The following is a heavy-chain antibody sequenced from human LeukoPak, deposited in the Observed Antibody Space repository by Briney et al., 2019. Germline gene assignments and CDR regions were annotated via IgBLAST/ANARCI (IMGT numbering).Heavy chain of an antibody. J-gene: IGHJ4*02. V-gene: IGHV1-2*02. D-gene: IGHD3-3*01. CDR2: INPNSGGT. Sequence: ASVKVSCKASGYTFTGYYMHWVRQAPGQGLEWMGWINPNSGGTNYAQKFQGRVTMTRDTSISTAYMELSRLRSDDTAVYYCARDDQGGYDFWSGYYTAEYYFDYWGQGTLVTVSS. CDR3: ARDDQGGYDFWSGYYTAEYYFDY. CDR1: GYTFTGYY.